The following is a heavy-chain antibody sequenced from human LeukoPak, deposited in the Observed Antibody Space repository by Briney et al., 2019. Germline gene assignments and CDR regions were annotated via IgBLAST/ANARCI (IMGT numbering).Heavy chain of an antibody. CDR2: ITSTSTYR. D-gene: IGHD3-10*01. Sequence: GGSLRVSCAASGFTFSSYSMNWVRQAPGKGLEWVSSITSTSTYRYYADAVRGRFTISRDNADNSVYLQMNSLRAEDTAVYYCATIPAITLSTNRGIDFWGQGTLVTVSS. J-gene: IGHJ4*02. V-gene: IGHV3-21*06. CDR3: ATIPAITLSTNRGIDF. CDR1: GFTFSSYS.